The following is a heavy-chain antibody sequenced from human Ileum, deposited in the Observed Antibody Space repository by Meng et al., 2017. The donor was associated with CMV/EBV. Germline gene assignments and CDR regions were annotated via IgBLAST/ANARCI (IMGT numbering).Heavy chain of an antibody. V-gene: IGHV1-18*01. CDR3: ARGIDY. CDR1: GYTFGSQD. J-gene: IGHJ4*02. CDR2: INSYNGDT. Sequence: QDQLVQSGAEVKESGASVKFSCQASGYTFGSQDFTWVRQAPGQGLEWMGWINSYNGDTNYAQKFQGRVTMTTDTSTSTAYMELNSLKSDDTAVYYRARGIDYWGQGTLVTVSS.